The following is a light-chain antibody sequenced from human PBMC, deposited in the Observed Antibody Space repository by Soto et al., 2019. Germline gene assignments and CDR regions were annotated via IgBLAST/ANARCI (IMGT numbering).Light chain of an antibody. V-gene: IGLV1-40*01. CDR3: QSYDSSLSGLDV. J-gene: IGLJ1*01. CDR1: SSNVGAGSD. Sequence: QSVLTQPPSVSGAPGQRVTISCTGSSSNVGAGSDVHWYQQLPGTAPKLLIYINNNRPSGVPDRFSGSKSGTSASLAISGLQAEDEAHYYCQSYDSSLSGLDVFGTGTKVTVL. CDR2: INN.